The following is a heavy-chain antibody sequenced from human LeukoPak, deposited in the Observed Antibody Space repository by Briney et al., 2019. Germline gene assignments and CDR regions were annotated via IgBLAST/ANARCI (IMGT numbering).Heavy chain of an antibody. CDR2: LTRGGDNDI. V-gene: IGHV3-21*06. Sequence: GGSLRLSCIASGFTLSAYTMNWVRQAPGKGLEWVSTLTRGGDNDIHYADSVKGRFTISRDNSKNSLYLQMNSLRADDTAVYYCVRDAYGAHFDYWGQGTLVTVSS. CDR3: VRDAYGAHFDY. D-gene: IGHD2-21*01. CDR1: GFTLSAYT. J-gene: IGHJ4*02.